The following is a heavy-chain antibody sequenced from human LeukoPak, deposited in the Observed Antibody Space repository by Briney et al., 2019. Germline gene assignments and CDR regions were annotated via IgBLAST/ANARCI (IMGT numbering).Heavy chain of an antibody. CDR3: VKDRTINGRSSPFDS. D-gene: IGHD1-14*01. CDR1: GSSFTTYG. Sequence: GTSLRLSCAASGSSFTTYGMHWVRRPQLKGLEGLEPISYDGRNQNYADSVKGRFTIFRDNSQNTLYLQMNSLRAEDTALYYCVKDRTINGRSSPFDSWGQGTLVTVSS. J-gene: IGHJ4*02. V-gene: IGHV3-30*18. CDR2: ISYDGRNQ.